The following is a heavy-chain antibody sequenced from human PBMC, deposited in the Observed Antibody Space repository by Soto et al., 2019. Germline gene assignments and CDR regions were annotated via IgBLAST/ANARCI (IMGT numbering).Heavy chain of an antibody. D-gene: IGHD2-2*01. V-gene: IGHV3-15*05. Sequence: EVQLVESGGGWVKPGGSLRLSCAASGLTLNDVWMTWVRQAPGKGLEWVGRIKKNADGGAINYAAPVKGRFTISRDDSKSTLYLQMNSLKIEDTAVYYCGDVDASCYGREAWGQGTKVTLSS. CDR1: GLTLNDVW. J-gene: IGHJ6*02. CDR2: IKKNADGGAI. CDR3: GDVDASCYGREA.